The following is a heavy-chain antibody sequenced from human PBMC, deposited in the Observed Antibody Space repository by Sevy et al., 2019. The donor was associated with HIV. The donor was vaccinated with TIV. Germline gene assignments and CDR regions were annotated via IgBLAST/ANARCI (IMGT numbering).Heavy chain of an antibody. D-gene: IGHD3-3*01. V-gene: IGHV4-34*01. CDR2: INHSGST. Sequence: SETLSLTCAVYGGSFSGYYWSWIRQPPGKGLEWIGEINHSGSTNYNPSLKSRVTISVDTSKNQFSLKLSSMTAADTAVYYCARGEGDLTIWGQGTLVTVSS. CDR1: GGSFSGYY. CDR3: ARGEGDLTI. J-gene: IGHJ4*02.